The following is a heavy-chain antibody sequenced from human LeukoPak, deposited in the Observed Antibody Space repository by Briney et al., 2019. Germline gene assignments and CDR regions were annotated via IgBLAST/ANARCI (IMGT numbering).Heavy chain of an antibody. CDR2: ISSSSSYI. J-gene: IGHJ4*02. CDR1: GFTFSSYS. Sequence: GGSLRLSCAASGFTFSSYSMNWVRQAPGKGLEWVSSISSSSSYIYYADSVKGRFTISRDNAKNSLYLQMNSLRAEDTAVYYCARTLAAAGPLDYWGQGTLVTVSS. D-gene: IGHD6-13*01. CDR3: ARTLAAAGPLDY. V-gene: IGHV3-21*01.